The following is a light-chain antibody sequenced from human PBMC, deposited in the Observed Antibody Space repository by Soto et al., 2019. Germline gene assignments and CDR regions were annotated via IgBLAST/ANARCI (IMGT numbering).Light chain of an antibody. J-gene: IGKJ1*01. CDR2: KAS. Sequence: DIQMTQSPSTLTASVGDRVTITCRASQSISSWLAWYQQKPGKVPKLLIYKASSIESGVPSMFSGSGSGTVFTFSIIILLPDDIATYYCQQFNTYPWTFVQGTKVDIK. V-gene: IGKV1-5*03. CDR1: QSISSW. CDR3: QQFNTYPWT.